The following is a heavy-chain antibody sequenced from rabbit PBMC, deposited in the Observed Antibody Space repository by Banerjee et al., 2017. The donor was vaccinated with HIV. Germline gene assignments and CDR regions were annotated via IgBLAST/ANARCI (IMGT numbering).Heavy chain of an antibody. CDR2: IYIGDGST. J-gene: IGHJ4*01. V-gene: IGHV1S40*01. Sequence: QSLEESGGDLVKPGASLTLTCTASGFSFSDSYHMCWVRQAPGKGLEWIACIYIGDGSTYYASWVNGRFAITRTSSTTVTLQMTSLTAADTATYFCAHASSSSYYDPYYFNLWGPGTLVTVS. CDR1: GFSFSDSYH. D-gene: IGHD1-1*01. CDR3: AHASSSSYYDPYYFNL.